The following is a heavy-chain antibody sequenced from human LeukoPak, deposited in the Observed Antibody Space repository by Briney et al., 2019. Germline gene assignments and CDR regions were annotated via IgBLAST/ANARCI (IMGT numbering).Heavy chain of an antibody. V-gene: IGHV1-3*01. CDR3: ARGRGYSGSHYFDY. J-gene: IGHJ4*02. D-gene: IGHD5-12*01. CDR1: GYTFTSYA. CDR2: INAGNGNT. Sequence: APVKVSCKASGYTFTSYAMHWVRQAPGQRLEWMGWINAGNGNTKYSQKFQGRVTTTRDTSASTAYMELSSLRSEDTAVYYCARGRGYSGSHYFDYWGQGTLVTVSS.